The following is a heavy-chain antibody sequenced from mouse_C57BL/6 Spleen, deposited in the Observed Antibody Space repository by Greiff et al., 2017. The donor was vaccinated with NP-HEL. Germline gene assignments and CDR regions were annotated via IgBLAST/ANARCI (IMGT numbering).Heavy chain of an antibody. Sequence: EVKLMESGAELVRTGASVKLSCTASGFNIKDDYMHWVKQRPEQGLEWIGWIDPENGDTEYASKFQGKATITADTSSNTAYLQLSSLTSEDTAVYYCTRAKAYWGQGTLVTVSA. CDR1: GFNIKDDY. D-gene: IGHD1-1*01. CDR3: TRAKAY. V-gene: IGHV14-4*01. CDR2: IDPENGDT. J-gene: IGHJ3*01.